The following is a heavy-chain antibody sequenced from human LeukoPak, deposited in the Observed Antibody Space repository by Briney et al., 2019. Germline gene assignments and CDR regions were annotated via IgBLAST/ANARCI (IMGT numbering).Heavy chain of an antibody. V-gene: IGHV3-30*18. D-gene: IGHD3-16*02. CDR3: AKDIQLST. CDR1: GFTFNDYA. Sequence: HPGGSLRLSCAASGFTFNDYAMHWVRQAPGKGLEWVADISYDGSNKYYADSVKGRFTISRGNSKNTPYLQMNSLRVEDTAIYYCAKDIQLSTWGLGTMVTVSS. J-gene: IGHJ3*01. CDR2: ISYDGSNK.